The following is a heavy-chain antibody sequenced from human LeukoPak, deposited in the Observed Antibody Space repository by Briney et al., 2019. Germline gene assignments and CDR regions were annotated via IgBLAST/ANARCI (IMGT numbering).Heavy chain of an antibody. Sequence: SETLSLTCTVSGGSVSSGSYYWSWIRQPPGKGLEWIGYIYYSGSTNYNPSLKSRVTISVDTSKNQFSLKLSSVTAADTAVYYCARDWSYGSDYWGQGTLVTVSS. CDR3: ARDWSYGSDY. D-gene: IGHD3-10*01. CDR2: IYYSGST. V-gene: IGHV4-61*01. J-gene: IGHJ4*02. CDR1: GGSVSSGSYY.